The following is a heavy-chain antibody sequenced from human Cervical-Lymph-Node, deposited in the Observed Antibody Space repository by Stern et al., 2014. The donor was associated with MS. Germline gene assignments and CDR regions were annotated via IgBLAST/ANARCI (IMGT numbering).Heavy chain of an antibody. Sequence: EVQLEESGGGLVQPGRSLRLSCAASGFTFDDYAMHWVRQAPGKGLEGVSGISWNSGSIGYADSVKGRFTISRDNAKNSLYLQMNSLRAEDTALYYCAKDSGIAATSSFDYWGQGTLVTVSS. CDR3: AKDSGIAATSSFDY. CDR2: ISWNSGSI. D-gene: IGHD6-13*01. J-gene: IGHJ4*02. V-gene: IGHV3-9*01. CDR1: GFTFDDYA.